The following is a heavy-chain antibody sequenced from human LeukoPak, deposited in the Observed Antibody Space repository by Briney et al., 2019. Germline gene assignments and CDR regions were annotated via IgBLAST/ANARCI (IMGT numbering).Heavy chain of an antibody. Sequence: PGGSLRLPCAASGFTFSGSAMHWVRQASGKGLEWVGRIRSKANSYATAYAASVKGSFTISRDDSKNTAYLQMNSLKTEDTAVYYCTRHVTSSVDWGQGTLVTVSS. J-gene: IGHJ4*02. D-gene: IGHD3-16*01. CDR2: IRSKANSYAT. CDR3: TRHVTSSVD. V-gene: IGHV3-73*01. CDR1: GFTFSGSA.